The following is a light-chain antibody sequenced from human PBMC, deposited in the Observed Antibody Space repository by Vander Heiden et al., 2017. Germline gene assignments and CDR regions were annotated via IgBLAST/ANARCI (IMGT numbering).Light chain of an antibody. Sequence: SYVLTQPPSVSVAPGQTARITCGGNNIGSNSVHWYQQKPGQAPVLVVEEDSDRPSGIPERFSGSNSGNTETLTISRVEAGEEADYDCQVWDSSSDPVVFGGGTKLTVL. CDR2: EDS. J-gene: IGLJ2*01. CDR3: QVWDSSSDPVV. V-gene: IGLV3-21*02. CDR1: NIGSNS.